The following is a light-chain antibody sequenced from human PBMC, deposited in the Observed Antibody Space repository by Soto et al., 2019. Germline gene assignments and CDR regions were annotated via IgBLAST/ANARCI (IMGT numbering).Light chain of an antibody. CDR1: NSGSKN. V-gene: IGLV3-9*01. CDR2: RDS. J-gene: IGLJ1*01. Sequence: SYELTQPLSVSVALGQTARITCGGNNSGSKNVHWYQQKPGQAPVLVIYRDSNRPSGIPERFSGSNSGNTATLTISRAQAGDEADYYCQLWDSSTVFGTGTKLTVL. CDR3: QLWDSSTV.